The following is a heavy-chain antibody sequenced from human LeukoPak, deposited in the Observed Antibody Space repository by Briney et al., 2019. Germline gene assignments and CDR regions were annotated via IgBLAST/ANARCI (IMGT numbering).Heavy chain of an antibody. D-gene: IGHD3-10*01. Sequence: PSETLSLTCTVSGGSISSYYWSWVRQPPGKGLEWIGYIYYSENTDYNPSLKSRVTISVDTSKNQFSLKLSSVAAADTAVYYCARTSYGSGSLGHAFDIWGQGTMVTVSS. CDR1: GGSISSYY. CDR3: ARTSYGSGSLGHAFDI. CDR2: IYYSENT. J-gene: IGHJ3*02. V-gene: IGHV4-59*08.